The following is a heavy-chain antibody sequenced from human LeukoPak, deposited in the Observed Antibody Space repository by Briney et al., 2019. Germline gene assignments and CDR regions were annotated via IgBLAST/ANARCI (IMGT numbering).Heavy chain of an antibody. CDR2: IWYDGSNK. CDR3: AKVPLRFLEWLFVDY. CDR1: GFTFSSYG. Sequence: GGSLRLSCAASGFTFSSYGMHWVRQAPGKGLEWVAVIWYDGSNKYYADSVKGRFTISRDNSKNTLYLQMNSLRAEDTAVYYCAKVPLRFLEWLFVDYWGQGTLVTVSS. J-gene: IGHJ4*02. V-gene: IGHV3-33*06. D-gene: IGHD3-3*01.